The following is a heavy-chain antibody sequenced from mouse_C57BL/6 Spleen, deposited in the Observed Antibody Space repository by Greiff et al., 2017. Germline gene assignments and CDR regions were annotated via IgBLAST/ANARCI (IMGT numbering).Heavy chain of an antibody. Sequence: QVQLQQSGAELMKPGASVKLSCKATGYTFTGYCIEWVKQSPGHGLEWIGEILPGSGSTNYNEKFKGKATLTADTSSNTAYMQLSSLTTEDSAIYYCARTPTVIATRAMDYWGQGTSATVSS. J-gene: IGHJ4*01. CDR3: ARTPTVIATRAMDY. D-gene: IGHD1-1*01. V-gene: IGHV1-9*01. CDR1: GYTFTGYC. CDR2: ILPGSGST.